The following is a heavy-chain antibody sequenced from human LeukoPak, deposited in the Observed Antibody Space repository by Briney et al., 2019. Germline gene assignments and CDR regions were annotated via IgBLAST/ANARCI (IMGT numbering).Heavy chain of an antibody. Sequence: PGGSLRLSCAASGFTFSSYSMNWVRQAPGKGLEWVSSISSSSYIYYADSVKGRFTISRDNAKNSLYLQMNSLRAEDTAVYYCAREDNWNGVDYWGQGTLVTVSS. CDR3: AREDNWNGVDY. CDR2: ISSSSYI. D-gene: IGHD1-20*01. J-gene: IGHJ4*02. CDR1: GFTFSSYS. V-gene: IGHV3-21*01.